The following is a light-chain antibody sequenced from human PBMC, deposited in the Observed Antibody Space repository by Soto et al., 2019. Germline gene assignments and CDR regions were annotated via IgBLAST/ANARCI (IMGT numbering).Light chain of an antibody. Sequence: EIVLTQSPGTLSLSPGERVALSCRASQSVSGSYLAWYQQRPGQAPRLLVYGASTRASGIPDRFSGSGSGTEFTLTISSLQSEDFALYYCQQYNTWPPTFGQGTKVDI. CDR1: QSVSGSY. CDR3: QQYNTWPPT. V-gene: IGKV3-15*01. J-gene: IGKJ1*01. CDR2: GAS.